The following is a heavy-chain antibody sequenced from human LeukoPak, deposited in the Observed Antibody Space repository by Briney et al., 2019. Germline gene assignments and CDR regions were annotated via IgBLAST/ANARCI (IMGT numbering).Heavy chain of an antibody. J-gene: IGHJ4*02. CDR2: INHGGRT. D-gene: IGHD3-22*01. Sequence: SETLSLTCAVYGGSFSGYYWTWIRQPPGKGLEWIGEINHGGRTNYNPSLKSRVSTSLDTSKNQFSLKLSSVTAADTAVYYCARGPTTDYYDGSGYYFFDYWGQGTLVTVSS. CDR3: ARGPTTDYYDGSGYYFFDY. CDR1: GGSFSGYY. V-gene: IGHV4-34*01.